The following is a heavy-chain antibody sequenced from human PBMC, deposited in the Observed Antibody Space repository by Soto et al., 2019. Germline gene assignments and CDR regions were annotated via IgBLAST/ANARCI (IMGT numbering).Heavy chain of an antibody. V-gene: IGHV4-4*02. J-gene: IGHJ4*02. CDR3: ARRPIVGAAI. CDR1: GGSISNSNW. CDR2: IFHSGST. D-gene: IGHD1-26*01. Sequence: QVQLQESGPGLVKPSGTLSLTCAVFGGSISNSNWWPWVRQPPGKGLDWIGEIFHSGSTNYNSSLMGRVTISVDKTNNQFSLKLSFVTAAATAVYYCARRPIVGAAIWGQGTLVNVSS.